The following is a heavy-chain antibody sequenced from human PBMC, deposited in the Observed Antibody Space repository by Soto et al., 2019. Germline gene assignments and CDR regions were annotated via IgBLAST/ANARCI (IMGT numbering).Heavy chain of an antibody. CDR2: ISYDGSNK. Sequence: GGSLRLSCAASGFTFSSYAMHWVRQAPGKGLEWVAVISYDGSNKYYADSVKGRFTISRDNSKNTLYLQMNSLRAEDTAVYYCARAVSGSYDFDYWGQGTLVTVSS. V-gene: IGHV3-30-3*01. CDR3: ARAVSGSYDFDY. D-gene: IGHD1-26*01. J-gene: IGHJ4*02. CDR1: GFTFSSYA.